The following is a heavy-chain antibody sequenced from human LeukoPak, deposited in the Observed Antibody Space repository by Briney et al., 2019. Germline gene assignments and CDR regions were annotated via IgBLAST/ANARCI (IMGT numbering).Heavy chain of an antibody. Sequence: PGGSLRLSCAASGFTFSSYAMHWVRQAPGKGLEWVAVISYDGSNKYYADSVKGRFTISRDNSKNTLYLQVNSLRAEDTAVYYCAREAGYVELYDSSGYYFDYWGQGTLVTVSS. J-gene: IGHJ4*02. CDR2: ISYDGSNK. D-gene: IGHD3-22*01. V-gene: IGHV3-30-3*01. CDR3: AREAGYVELYDSSGYYFDY. CDR1: GFTFSSYA.